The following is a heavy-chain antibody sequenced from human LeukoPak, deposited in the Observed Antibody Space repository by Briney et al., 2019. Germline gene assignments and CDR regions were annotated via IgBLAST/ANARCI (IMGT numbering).Heavy chain of an antibody. Sequence: GGSLRLSCAASGFTFSSYAMSWVRQAPGKGLEWVANIKQDGSEKYYVDSVKGRFTISRDNAKNSLYLQMNSLRAEDTAVYYCARVAGYYYYMDVWGKGTTVTVSS. CDR2: IKQDGSEK. J-gene: IGHJ6*03. CDR3: ARVAGYYYYMDV. D-gene: IGHD3-10*01. CDR1: GFTFSSYA. V-gene: IGHV3-7*01.